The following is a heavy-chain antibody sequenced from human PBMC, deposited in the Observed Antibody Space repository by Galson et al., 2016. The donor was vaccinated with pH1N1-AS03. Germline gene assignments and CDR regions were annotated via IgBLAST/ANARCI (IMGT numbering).Heavy chain of an antibody. J-gene: IGHJ3*02. D-gene: IGHD2-15*01. Sequence: QSGAEVKKPGESLKISCQASGYIFSSYWIGWVRQRPGKGLEWMGIIWPADSDTKYSPSFQGQVTISVDTSLNTAYLQWSSLEASDTAMYFCARQKYCSGGICFLYYDAFDMWGQGTLVTVSS. CDR1: GYIFSSYW. CDR2: IWPADSDT. CDR3: ARQKYCSGGICFLYYDAFDM. V-gene: IGHV5-51*01.